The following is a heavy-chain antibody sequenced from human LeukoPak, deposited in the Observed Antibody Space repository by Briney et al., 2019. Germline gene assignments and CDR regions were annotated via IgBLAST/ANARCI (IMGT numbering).Heavy chain of an antibody. V-gene: IGHV3-23*01. J-gene: IGHJ4*02. CDR1: GFTFSSHA. CDR3: AKWGCSGSDCYPFDY. Sequence: PGGSLRLSCAGSGFTFSSHAMSWVRQAPGKGLEGVSAMSGSGGSTYYADSVKGRFTISRDNSKNTLYLQMNSLRAEDTAVYYCAKWGCSGSDCYPFDYWGQGTLVTVSS. CDR2: MSGSGGST. D-gene: IGHD2-21*02.